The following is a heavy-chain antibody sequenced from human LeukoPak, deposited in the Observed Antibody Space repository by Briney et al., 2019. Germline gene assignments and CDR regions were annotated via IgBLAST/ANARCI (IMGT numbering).Heavy chain of an antibody. J-gene: IGHJ4*02. Sequence: GGSLRLSCAASGFTFSSYGMHWVRQAPGKGLEWVAVISYDGSKEYYVDSVKGRFIISKDNSKNTLYLQMNSLRVEDTAVYYCARGSSTTVTTLDYWGQGTLVTASS. D-gene: IGHD4-17*01. CDR1: GFTFSSYG. CDR2: ISYDGSKE. CDR3: ARGSSTTVTTLDY. V-gene: IGHV3-30*03.